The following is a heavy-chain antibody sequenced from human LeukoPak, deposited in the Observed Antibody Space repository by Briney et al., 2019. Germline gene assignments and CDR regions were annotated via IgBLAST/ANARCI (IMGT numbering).Heavy chain of an antibody. CDR2: IIPIFGTA. V-gene: IGHV1-69*13. Sequence: SVKVSCKASGGTFSSYAISWVRQAPGQGLEWMGGIIPIFGTANYAQKFQGRVTITADESTSTAYMELSSLRSEDTAVYYCARRGSYSFYFDYWGQGTLVTVSS. J-gene: IGHJ4*02. D-gene: IGHD1-26*01. CDR1: GGTFSSYA. CDR3: ARRGSYSFYFDY.